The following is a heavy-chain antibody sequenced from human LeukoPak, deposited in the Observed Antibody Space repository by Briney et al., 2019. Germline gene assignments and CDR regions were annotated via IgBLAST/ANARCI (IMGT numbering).Heavy chain of an antibody. CDR3: ARHVIRHYDILTGYYGAAPRAFDP. J-gene: IGHJ5*02. Sequence: SETLSLTCTVSGGSISSSSYYWGWIRQPPGKGLEWIGSIYYSGSTYYNPSLKSRVTISVDTSKNQFSLKLSSVTAADTAVYYCARHVIRHYDILTGYYGAAPRAFDPWGQGTLVTVSS. CDR2: IYYSGST. V-gene: IGHV4-39*01. CDR1: GGSISSSSYY. D-gene: IGHD3-9*01.